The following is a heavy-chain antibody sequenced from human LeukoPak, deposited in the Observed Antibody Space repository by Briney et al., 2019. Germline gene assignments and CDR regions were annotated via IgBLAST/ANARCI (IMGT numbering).Heavy chain of an antibody. J-gene: IGHJ6*02. CDR1: GFTVSSNY. CDR2: IYSGGST. CDR3: ARARGYSGYESRWYYYGMDV. V-gene: IGHV3-53*01. D-gene: IGHD5-12*01. Sequence: GGSLRLSCAASGFTVSSNYMSWVRQAPGKGLEWVSVIYSGGSTYYADSVKGRFTISRDNSKNTLYVQMNSLRAEDTAVYYCARARGYSGYESRWYYYGMDVWGQGTTVTVSS.